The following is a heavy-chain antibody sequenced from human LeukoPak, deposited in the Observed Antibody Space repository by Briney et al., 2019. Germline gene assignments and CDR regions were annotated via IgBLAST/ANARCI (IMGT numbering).Heavy chain of an antibody. CDR2: ISAYNGNT. V-gene: IGHV1-18*04. D-gene: IGHD1-1*01. CDR3: ARVGYNWNDDYYFDY. CDR1: GYTFTSYG. Sequence: GASVKVSCTASGYTFTSYGISWARQAPGQGLEWMGWISAYNGNTNYAQKLQGRVTMTTDTSTSTAYMELRSLRSDDTAVYYCARVGYNWNDDYYFDYWGQGTLVTVSP. J-gene: IGHJ4*02.